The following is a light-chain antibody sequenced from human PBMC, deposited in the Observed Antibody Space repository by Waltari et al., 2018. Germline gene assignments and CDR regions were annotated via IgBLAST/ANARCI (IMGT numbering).Light chain of an antibody. J-gene: IGKJ3*01. V-gene: IGKV1-5*03. CDR2: KAS. CDR3: QQYNSSPT. Sequence: DIQMTQSPSTLSAPVGTSVTITCRASQSISSWLAWYQKKPGKAPKLLFYKASSLESGVPSRFSGSGSGTEFTLTISSLQPDDFATYYCQQYNSSPTFGPGTKVDIK. CDR1: QSISSW.